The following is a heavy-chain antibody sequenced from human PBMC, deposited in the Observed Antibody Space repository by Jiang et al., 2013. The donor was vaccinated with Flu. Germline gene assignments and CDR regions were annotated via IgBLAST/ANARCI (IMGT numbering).Heavy chain of an antibody. Sequence: QLLESGGGLVQPGGSLRLSCVASGFTFSRYWMSWVRQAPGKGLEWVANIKQDGSEKNYADSVRGRITASRDNAKNSLNLQMYSLRADDTAVYYCARLIHREGWDLLSFNYNGLDVWGQGTTVTVSS. CDR3: ARLIHREGWDLLSFNYNGLDV. D-gene: IGHD1-26*01. CDR1: GFTFSRYW. CDR2: IKQDGSEK. V-gene: IGHV3-7*05. J-gene: IGHJ6*02.